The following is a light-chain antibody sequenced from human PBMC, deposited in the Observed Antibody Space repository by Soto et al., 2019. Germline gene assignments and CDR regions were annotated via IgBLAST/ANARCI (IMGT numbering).Light chain of an antibody. Sequence: DIQVIQSPSSLSASVGDRVTITCRASLRISTYLNWYQHKPGKAPKLLIYGASSLQSGVPSRFSGSGSGTDFTLTISSLHPEDSATYYCQQSHSTLGWTFGQGTKVEIK. J-gene: IGKJ1*01. CDR1: LRISTY. V-gene: IGKV1-39*01. CDR2: GAS. CDR3: QQSHSTLGWT.